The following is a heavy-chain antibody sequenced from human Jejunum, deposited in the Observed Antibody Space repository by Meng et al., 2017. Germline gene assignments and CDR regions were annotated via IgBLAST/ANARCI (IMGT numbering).Heavy chain of an antibody. J-gene: IGHJ4*02. Sequence: QVTPQQWGAGLLKPSEALSLPCAVYGGSISGYSWSWIRQAPGEGLEWVGEFTRGGTTNYNPSLKSRVTISADTSKNQFSLTLSSVSAADTAVYYCARHEVDFDNWGQGTLVTVSS. D-gene: IGHD1-26*01. V-gene: IGHV4-34*02. CDR1: GGSISGYS. CDR2: FTRGGTT. CDR3: ARHEVDFDN.